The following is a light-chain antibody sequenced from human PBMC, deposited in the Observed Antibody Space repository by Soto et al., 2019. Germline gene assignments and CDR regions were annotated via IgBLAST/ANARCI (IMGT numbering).Light chain of an antibody. CDR3: QQYHDWPWT. CDR2: AAS. V-gene: IGKV3-15*01. J-gene: IGKJ1*01. Sequence: VMTQSPATVSVSPGERATLSCRASQTVGSNLAWYQQKPGQPPRLVIYAASSRATGVPARFSGSGSGTEFILTISSLQSEDFAVYYCQQYHDWPWTFGQGTKVDIK. CDR1: QTVGSN.